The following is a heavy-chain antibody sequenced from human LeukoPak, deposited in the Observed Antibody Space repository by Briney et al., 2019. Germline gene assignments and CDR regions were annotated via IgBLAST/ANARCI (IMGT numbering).Heavy chain of an antibody. D-gene: IGHD5/OR15-5a*01. J-gene: IGHJ4*02. Sequence: GGSLRLSCAASGFTFSSYWMHWVRPAPGKGLVWVSRINSDGSSTSYADSMKGRFTISRDNAKNTLYLQMNSLRAEDTAVYYCARERFRVYYYFDYWGQGTLVTVSS. CDR3: ARERFRVYYYFDY. CDR1: GFTFSSYW. CDR2: INSDGSST. V-gene: IGHV3-74*01.